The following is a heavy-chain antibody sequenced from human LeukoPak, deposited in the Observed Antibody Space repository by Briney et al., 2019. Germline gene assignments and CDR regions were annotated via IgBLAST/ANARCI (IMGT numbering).Heavy chain of an antibody. Sequence: ASVKVSCKVSGYTLTELSMHWVRQTPEKGLEWMGGSDPEDGEAIYAEKFQDRVIMTEDTSTDTAYMELSSLTSEDTAVFYCARYGFSAVWQGGWHAFDIWGQGTVVTVSS. V-gene: IGHV1-24*01. D-gene: IGHD2-15*01. CDR2: SDPEDGEA. CDR3: ARYGFSAVWQGGWHAFDI. J-gene: IGHJ3*02. CDR1: GYTLTELS.